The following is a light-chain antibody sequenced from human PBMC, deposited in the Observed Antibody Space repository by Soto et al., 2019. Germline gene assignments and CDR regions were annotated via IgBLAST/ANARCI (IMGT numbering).Light chain of an antibody. J-gene: IGKJ5*01. CDR1: QSVSSN. V-gene: IGKV3-11*01. CDR3: QQRSNWPIT. Sequence: EIVMTQSPATLSVSPGERATLXXRASQSVSSNLAWYQQKPGQAPRLXIYDASNRATGIPARFSGSGSGTDFTLTISSLEPEDFAVYYCQQRSNWPITFGQGTRLEIK. CDR2: DAS.